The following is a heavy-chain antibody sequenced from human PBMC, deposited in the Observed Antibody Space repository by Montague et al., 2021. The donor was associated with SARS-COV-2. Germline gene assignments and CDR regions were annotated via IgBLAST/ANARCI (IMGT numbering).Heavy chain of an antibody. J-gene: IGHJ4*02. CDR2: TYYRSKWYN. D-gene: IGHD2-2*01. Sequence: CAISGDSVSSNIATWNWIRQSPSRGLEWLGRTYYRSKWYNDYAESVKSRITIDPDTSKHQFSLRLNSVTPEDTAVYYCARIPVGSKYYFDFWGQGTLVTVSP. V-gene: IGHV6-1*01. CDR3: ARIPVGSKYYFDF. CDR1: GDSVSSNIAT.